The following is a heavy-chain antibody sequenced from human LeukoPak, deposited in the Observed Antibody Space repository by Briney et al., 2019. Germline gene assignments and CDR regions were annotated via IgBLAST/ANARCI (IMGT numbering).Heavy chain of an antibody. CDR2: ISSSSSYI. CDR3: ARTGPGAGFDY. Sequence: GRSLRLSCAASGFTFDDYAMNWVRQAPGKGLEWVSSISSSSSYIYYADSVKGRFTISRDNAKNSLYLQMNSLRAEDTAVYFCARTGPGAGFDYWGQGTLVTVSS. J-gene: IGHJ4*02. V-gene: IGHV3-21*01. D-gene: IGHD1-26*01. CDR1: GFTFDDYA.